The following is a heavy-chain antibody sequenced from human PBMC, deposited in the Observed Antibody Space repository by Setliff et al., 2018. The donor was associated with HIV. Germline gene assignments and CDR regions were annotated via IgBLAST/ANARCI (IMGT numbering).Heavy chain of an antibody. J-gene: IGHJ4*02. CDR1: GDSISGAGFY. Sequence: PSETLSLTCTVSGDSISGAGFYWTWIRQLPGKGPEWIGSIYYSGSTYYNPSLKSRVTISLGTSRWQFSLTLNSVSAADTAVYFCAREAMYYYDTSGHPQGFDYWGQGTLVTVSS. D-gene: IGHD3-22*01. V-gene: IGHV4-31*03. CDR2: IYYSGST. CDR3: AREAMYYYDTSGHPQGFDY.